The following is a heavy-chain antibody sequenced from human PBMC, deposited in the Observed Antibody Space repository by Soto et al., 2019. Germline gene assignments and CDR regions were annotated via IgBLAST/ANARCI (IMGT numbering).Heavy chain of an antibody. CDR3: ARDSGVYPAQDY. Sequence: EVQLVESGGGLVQPGGSLRLSCAASGFTFSSYWMHWVRQAPGKGLVWVSRIKSDGNSITYADSVKGRFTISRDNAKNTLYLQMSSLRVEETAVYYCARDSGVYPAQDYWGQGTLVTVSS. CDR1: GFTFSSYW. J-gene: IGHJ4*02. V-gene: IGHV3-74*01. D-gene: IGHD6-6*01. CDR2: IKSDGNSI.